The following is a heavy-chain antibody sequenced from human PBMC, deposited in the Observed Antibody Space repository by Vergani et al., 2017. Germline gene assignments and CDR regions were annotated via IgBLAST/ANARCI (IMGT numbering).Heavy chain of an antibody. Sequence: EVQLVESGGGLVQPGRSLRLSCAASGFTFDDYAMHWVRQAPRKGLEWVSTINIGGRTSYADSVKGRLTLTRDDSKNTLHLQMNSLRPEDTAVYYCARGMTTETTDLDGFDIWGQGTMVSVSS. V-gene: IGHV3-9*01. CDR3: ARGMTTETTDLDGFDI. D-gene: IGHD4-17*01. CDR1: GFTFDDYA. CDR2: INIGGRT. J-gene: IGHJ3*02.